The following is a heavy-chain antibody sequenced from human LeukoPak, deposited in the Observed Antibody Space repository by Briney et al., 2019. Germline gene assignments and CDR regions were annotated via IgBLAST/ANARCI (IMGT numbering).Heavy chain of an antibody. V-gene: IGHV4-39*07. J-gene: IGHJ1*01. Sequence: SETLSLTCVISGGSLISTDHHWGWIRQTPGKGLEWIGSMSHSGTTYYNPSLMSRVTMSVDTSKNYFSLKLSSVTAADTAVYYCARFLYCSGGSCYGDFQHWGQGTLVTVSS. CDR2: MSHSGTT. CDR1: GGSLISTDHH. CDR3: ARFLYCSGGSCYGDFQH. D-gene: IGHD2-15*01.